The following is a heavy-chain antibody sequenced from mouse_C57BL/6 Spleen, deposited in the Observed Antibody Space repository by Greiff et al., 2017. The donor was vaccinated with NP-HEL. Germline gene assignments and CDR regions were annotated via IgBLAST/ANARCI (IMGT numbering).Heavy chain of an antibody. CDR2: IWSGGST. CDR3: ARRGYDRAMDY. V-gene: IGHV2-2*01. D-gene: IGHD2-2*01. J-gene: IGHJ4*01. Sequence: VQLQQSGPGLVQPSQSLSITCTVSGFSLTSYGVHWVRQSPGKGLEWLGVIWSGGSTDYNAAFISRLSISKDNSKSQVFFKMNSLQADDTAIYYCARRGYDRAMDYWGQGTSVTVSP. CDR1: GFSLTSYG.